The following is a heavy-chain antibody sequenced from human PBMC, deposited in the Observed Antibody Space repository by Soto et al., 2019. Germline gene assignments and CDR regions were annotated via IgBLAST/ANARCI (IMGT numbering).Heavy chain of an antibody. CDR2: IYYSGST. J-gene: IGHJ4*02. Sequence: PSETLSHTCTVSGGSISSYYWSWIRQPPGKGLEWIGYIYYSGSTNYNPSLKSRVTISVDTSKNQFSLKLSSVTAADTAVYYCATLTTVRRELDYWGQGTLVTVSS. CDR1: GGSISSYY. D-gene: IGHD4-17*01. V-gene: IGHV4-59*01. CDR3: ATLTTVRRELDY.